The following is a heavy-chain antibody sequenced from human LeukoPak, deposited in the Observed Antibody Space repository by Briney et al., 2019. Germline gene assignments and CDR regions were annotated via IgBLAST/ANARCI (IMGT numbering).Heavy chain of an antibody. V-gene: IGHV4-38-2*02. CDR2: IYHSGST. J-gene: IGHJ4*02. Sequence: SETLSLTCTVSGYSISSGYYWGWIRQPPGKGLELIGSIYHSGSTYYNPSLKSRVTISVDTSKNQFSLKLSSVTAADTAVYYCASIIGEFDYWGQGTLVTVSS. D-gene: IGHD1-20*01. CDR1: GYSISSGYY. CDR3: ASIIGEFDY.